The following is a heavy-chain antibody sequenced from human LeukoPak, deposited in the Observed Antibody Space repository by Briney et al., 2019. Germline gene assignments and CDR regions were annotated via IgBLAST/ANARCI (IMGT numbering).Heavy chain of an antibody. CDR3: ARLGYDSSGYYSFDY. CDR1: GYSFPNYW. Sequence: GESLKISCKGSGYSFPNYWIAWVRQMPGKGLEWMGIIYPGDSDTRYSPSFQGQVTFSADKSISTAYLQWSSLKASDTAMYYCARLGYDSSGYYSFDYWGQGTLVTVSS. V-gene: IGHV5-51*01. CDR2: IYPGDSDT. D-gene: IGHD3-22*01. J-gene: IGHJ4*02.